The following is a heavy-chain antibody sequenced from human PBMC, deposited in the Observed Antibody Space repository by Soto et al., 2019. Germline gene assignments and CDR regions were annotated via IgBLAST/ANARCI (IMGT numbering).Heavy chain of an antibody. V-gene: IGHV3-74*01. Sequence: GGSLRLSXAASGFTFSMYWMHWVRQVPGKGPEWVSRINDGGSHTNYADSVKGRFTISRDNAKNTLYLQMNDLRAEDTAVYYCTRGPRSTSTGTGAFWGQGTLVTVSS. CDR3: TRGPRSTSTGTGAF. J-gene: IGHJ4*02. D-gene: IGHD1-1*01. CDR2: INDGGSHT. CDR1: GFTFSMYW.